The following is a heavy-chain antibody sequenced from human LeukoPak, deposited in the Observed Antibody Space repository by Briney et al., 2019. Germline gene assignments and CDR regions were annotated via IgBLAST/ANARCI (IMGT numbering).Heavy chain of an antibody. J-gene: IGHJ6*03. CDR1: GFTISSYD. V-gene: IGHV3-23*01. Sequence: GGSLRLSCAASGFTISSYDMTWVRQTPGKGLEWVALISRSGGTTYYADSVKGRFTISRDNSKNTLYLQMNSLRAEDTAEYYCAKRGGTESFYYYYYMDVWGKGTTVTVSS. CDR2: ISRSGGTT. CDR3: AKRGGTESFYYYYYMDV. D-gene: IGHD2-15*01.